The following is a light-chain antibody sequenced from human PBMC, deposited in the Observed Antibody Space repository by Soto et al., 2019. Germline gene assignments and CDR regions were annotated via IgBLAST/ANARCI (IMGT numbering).Light chain of an antibody. Sequence: EVVLTQSPGTLSLSPGERATLSCRASQSISSSYLAWYQQKPGQAPSRLIYGASSRATGIPDRFSGSGSGTDFTLTISRLEPEDFAVYYCQHYGSSPPFTFGPGTKVDIK. CDR1: QSISSSY. J-gene: IGKJ3*01. CDR3: QHYGSSPPFT. CDR2: GAS. V-gene: IGKV3-20*01.